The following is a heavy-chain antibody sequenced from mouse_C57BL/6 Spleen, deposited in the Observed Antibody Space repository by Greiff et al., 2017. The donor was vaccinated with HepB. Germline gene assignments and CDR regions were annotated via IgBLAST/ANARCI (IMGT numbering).Heavy chain of an antibody. Sequence: VQLQQPGAELVMPGASVKLSCKASGYTFTSYWMHWVKQRPGQGLEWIGEIDPSDSYTNYNQKFKGKSTLTVDKSSSTAYMQLSSLTSEDSAVYYCARRGRSLGDYFDYWGQGTTLTVSS. CDR1: GYTFTSYW. D-gene: IGHD1-1*01. J-gene: IGHJ2*01. CDR3: ARRGRSLGDYFDY. V-gene: IGHV1-69*01. CDR2: IDPSDSYT.